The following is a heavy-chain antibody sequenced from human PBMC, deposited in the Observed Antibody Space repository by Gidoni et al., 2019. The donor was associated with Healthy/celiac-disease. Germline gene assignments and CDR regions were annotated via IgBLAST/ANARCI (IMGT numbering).Heavy chain of an antibody. Sequence: SEAELQRPGPSVKASCKSSGYTFTSYGISWVRQAPGQGLEWMGWISAYNGNTNCAQKLQGRVTMTTDTYTSTAYMELRSLRSDDTAVYYCARDWGSSWRTKYYFDYWGQGTLVTVSS. CDR1: GYTFTSYG. D-gene: IGHD6-13*01. CDR2: ISAYNGNT. V-gene: IGHV1-18*01. CDR3: ARDWGSSWRTKYYFDY. J-gene: IGHJ4*02.